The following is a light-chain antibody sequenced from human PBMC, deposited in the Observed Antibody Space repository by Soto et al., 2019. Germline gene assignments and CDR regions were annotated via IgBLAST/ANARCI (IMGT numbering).Light chain of an antibody. Sequence: EIVLTQSPGTLPLSPGERATLSCRASQRVFSTYLAWYQQKPGQAPRLLIYGASSRATDLPDRFSGSGSGTDFTLTISRLEPEDFAVYYCQQYGSSPLTFGGGTKVEIK. CDR2: GAS. CDR1: QRVFSTY. J-gene: IGKJ4*01. CDR3: QQYGSSPLT. V-gene: IGKV3-20*01.